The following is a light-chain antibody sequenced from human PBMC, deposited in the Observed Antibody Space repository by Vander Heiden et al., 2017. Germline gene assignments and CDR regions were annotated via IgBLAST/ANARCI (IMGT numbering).Light chain of an antibody. CDR3: AVWDDSLSVWV. CDR1: SSNIGSNT. Sequence: QSVLTQPPSASGTPGQRVTISCSGSSSNIGSNTVNWYQQLPVTAPKLLIYSDDQRPSGVPDRFSGSKSGTSASLAISGLQSEDETDYYCAVWDDSLSVWVFGGGTKLTVL. CDR2: SDD. J-gene: IGLJ3*02. V-gene: IGLV1-44*01.